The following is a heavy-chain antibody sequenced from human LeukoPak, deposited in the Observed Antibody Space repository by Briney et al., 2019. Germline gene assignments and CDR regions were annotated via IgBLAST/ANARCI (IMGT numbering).Heavy chain of an antibody. D-gene: IGHD6-19*01. V-gene: IGHV3-30*18. CDR1: GFTFSSYG. J-gene: IGHJ4*02. CDR3: AKDRRSGWGNLDY. CDR2: ISYDGSNK. Sequence: GSLRLSCAASGFTFSSYGMHWVRQAPGKGLEWVAVISYDGSNKCYADSVKGRFSISRDNSKNTLYLQMNSLRAEDTAVYYCAKDRRSGWGNLDYWGQGTLVTVSS.